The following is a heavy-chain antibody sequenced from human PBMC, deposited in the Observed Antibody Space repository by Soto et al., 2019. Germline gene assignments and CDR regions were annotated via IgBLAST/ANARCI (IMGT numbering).Heavy chain of an antibody. CDR1: GGTFSSYA. D-gene: IGHD6-6*01. CDR2: IIPIFGTA. J-gene: IGHJ6*02. V-gene: IGHV1-69*06. CDR3: ARDPSSSAQYYYYYGMDV. Sequence: SVKVSCKASGGTFSSYAISWVRQAPGQGLEWMGGIIPIFGTANYAQKFQGRVTITADKSTSTAYMELSSLRSEDTAVYYCARDPSSSAQYYYYYGMDVWGQGTTVTVSS.